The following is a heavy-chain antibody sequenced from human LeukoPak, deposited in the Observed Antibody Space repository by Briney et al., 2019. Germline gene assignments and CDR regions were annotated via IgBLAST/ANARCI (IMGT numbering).Heavy chain of an antibody. CDR2: IYPGDSDT. V-gene: IGHV5-51*01. J-gene: IGHJ4*02. D-gene: IGHD6-13*01. Sequence: GESLKISCKGSGYSFTSYWIAWVRQMPGKGLEWMGIIYPGDSDTRYSPSFQGQVTISADKSISTAYLQWSSLKATDTAMYYCARRVGSSSWFFDYWGQGTLVTVSS. CDR1: GYSFTSYW. CDR3: ARRVGSSSWFFDY.